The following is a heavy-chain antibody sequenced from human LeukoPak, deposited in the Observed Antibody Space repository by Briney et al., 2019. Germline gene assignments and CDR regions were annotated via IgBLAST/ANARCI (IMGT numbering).Heavy chain of an antibody. V-gene: IGHV3-7*01. J-gene: IGHJ4*02. D-gene: IGHD3-22*01. CDR3: ARDEMDYDSSYFDY. CDR1: GFTFSSYW. CDR2: IKQDGSEE. Sequence: GGSLRLSCAASGFTFSSYWMSWVRQAPGKGLEWVANIKQDGSEEYYVDSVKGRFTISRDNAKNSLYLQMNSLRAEDTAVYYCARDEMDYDSSYFDYWGQGTLVTVSS.